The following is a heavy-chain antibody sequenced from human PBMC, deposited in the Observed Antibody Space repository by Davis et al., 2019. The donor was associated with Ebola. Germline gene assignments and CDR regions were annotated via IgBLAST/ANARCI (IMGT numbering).Heavy chain of an antibody. CDR1: GYTFTSYA. Sequence: AASVKVSCKASGYTFTSYAMHWVRQAPGQGLEWMGWISAYNGNTNYAQKLQGRVTIQGRVTMTTDTSTSTAYMKLRSLRSDDTAVYYCARESPLVPHFDYWGQGTLVTVS. CDR3: ARESPLVPHFDY. J-gene: IGHJ4*02. V-gene: IGHV1-18*01. CDR2: ISAYNGNT.